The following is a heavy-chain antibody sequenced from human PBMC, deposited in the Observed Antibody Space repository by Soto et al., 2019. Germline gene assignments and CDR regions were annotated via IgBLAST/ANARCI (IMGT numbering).Heavy chain of an antibody. V-gene: IGHV3-23*05. Sequence: GGSLRLSCAASGFIFAYYGASWVRQRPGRGLGWVAISGNRYEADSVEGRFTISGDTSKNPFYLQMNSLRADDTAVYYCVRVSKLSWNFDLWGRGTEVTVSS. D-gene: IGHD2-15*01. CDR2: SGNR. CDR3: VRVSKLSWNFDL. J-gene: IGHJ2*01. CDR1: GFIFAYYG.